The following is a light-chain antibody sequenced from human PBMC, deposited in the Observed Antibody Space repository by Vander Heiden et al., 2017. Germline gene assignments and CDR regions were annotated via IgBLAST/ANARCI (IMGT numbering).Light chain of an antibody. CDR1: QSISYW. CDR3: QQYNSFWT. CDR2: KAS. Sequence: DIQMTQFPSTLSASVGDRVTITCRASQSISYWLAWYQQKPGKAPKLLIYKASSLESGVPSRFSGSGSGTEFTLTISSLQPDDSATYYCQQYNSFWTFGQGTKVXIK. J-gene: IGKJ1*01. V-gene: IGKV1-5*03.